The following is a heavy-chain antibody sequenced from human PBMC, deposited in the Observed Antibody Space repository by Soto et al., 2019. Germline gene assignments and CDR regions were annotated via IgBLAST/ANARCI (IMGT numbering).Heavy chain of an antibody. CDR3: ARGLGYYDSSGYYTPYYGAFDI. D-gene: IGHD3-22*01. Sequence: GASVKVSCKASGYTFTSYGISWVRQAPGQGLEWMGWISAYNGNTNYAQKLQGRVTMTTDTSTSTAYMELRSLRSDDTAVYYCARGLGYYDSSGYYTPYYGAFDIWGQGTMVTVSS. CDR1: GYTFTSYG. CDR2: ISAYNGNT. J-gene: IGHJ3*02. V-gene: IGHV1-18*01.